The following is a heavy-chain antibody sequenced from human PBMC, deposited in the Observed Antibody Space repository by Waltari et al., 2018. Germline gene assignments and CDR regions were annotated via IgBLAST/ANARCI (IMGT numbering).Heavy chain of an antibody. CDR1: GYTFTSYA. CDR3: AKGGDDYGDYVRFHY. D-gene: IGHD4-17*01. V-gene: IGHV7-4-1*02. CDR2: INTNTGNP. J-gene: IGHJ4*02. Sequence: QVQLVQSGSELKKPGASVTVSCKDSGYTFTSYAMNWVRQAPGQGLEWMGWINTNTGNPTYAQGFTGRFVFSLDTSVSTAYLQISSLKAEDTAVYYCAKGGDDYGDYVRFHYWGQGTLVTVSS.